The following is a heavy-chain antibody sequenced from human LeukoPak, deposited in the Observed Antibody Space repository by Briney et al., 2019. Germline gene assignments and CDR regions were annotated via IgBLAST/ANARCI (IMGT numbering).Heavy chain of an antibody. Sequence: ASVKVSCKASGYTFTSYYMHWVRQAPGQWLEWMGIINPSGGSTSYAQKFQGRVTMTRDTSTSTVYMELSSLRSEDTAVYYCAREVAGTRVAYYFDYWGQGTLVTVSS. D-gene: IGHD6-19*01. CDR1: GYTFTSYY. CDR3: AREVAGTRVAYYFDY. CDR2: INPSGGST. J-gene: IGHJ4*02. V-gene: IGHV1-46*03.